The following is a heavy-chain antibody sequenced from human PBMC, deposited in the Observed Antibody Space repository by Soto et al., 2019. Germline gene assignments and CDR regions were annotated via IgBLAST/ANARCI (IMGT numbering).Heavy chain of an antibody. V-gene: IGHV1-46*01. CDR3: ARDRSITMVRGVIPTYGMDV. CDR2: INPSGGST. Sequence: VPVKVSCKASGYTFTSYYMHWVRQAPGQGLEWMGIINPSGGSTSYAQKFQGRVTMARDTSTSTVYMELSSLRSEDTAVYYCARDRSITMVRGVIPTYGMDVWGQGTTVTVSS. D-gene: IGHD3-10*01. CDR1: GYTFTSYY. J-gene: IGHJ6*02.